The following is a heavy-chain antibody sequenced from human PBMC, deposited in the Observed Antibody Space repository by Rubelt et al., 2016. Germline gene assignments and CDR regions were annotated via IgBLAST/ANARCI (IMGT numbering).Heavy chain of an antibody. D-gene: IGHD5-18*01. CDR3: ASWNSAMVTPYFDY. V-gene: IGHV4-39*01. Sequence: QLQLQESGPGLVKPSETLSLTCTVSGGSISSSSYYWGWIRQPPGKGLEWIGSIYYSGSTYYNPSLKSRVPISVDTCKNQFSLKLRSVTAAATAVYYCASWNSAMVTPYFDYWGQGTLVTVSS. J-gene: IGHJ4*02. CDR1: GGSISSSSYY. CDR2: IYYSGST.